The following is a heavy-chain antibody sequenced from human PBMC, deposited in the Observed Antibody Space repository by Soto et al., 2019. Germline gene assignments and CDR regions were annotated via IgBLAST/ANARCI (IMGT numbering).Heavy chain of an antibody. CDR1: GGTFSSYA. Sequence: SVKVSCKASGGTFSSYAISWVRQAPGQGLEWMGGIIPIFGTANYAQKFQGRVTLTADESTSTAYMELSSLRSEDTAVYYCARGYYDSSCPGGFDTWGQGTLVTVSS. V-gene: IGHV1-69*13. CDR2: IIPIFGTA. CDR3: ARGYYDSSCPGGFDT. J-gene: IGHJ5*02. D-gene: IGHD3-22*01.